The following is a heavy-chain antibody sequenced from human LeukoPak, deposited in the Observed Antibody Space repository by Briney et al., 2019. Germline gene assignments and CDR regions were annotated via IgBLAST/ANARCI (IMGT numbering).Heavy chain of an antibody. Sequence: VGSLRLSCAASGFTFSNYGMHWVRQAPGKGLEWVAVIWYEGSNKYYADSVKGRFTISRDNSKNTLYMQMNSLRVEDTAVYYCATAPRGGDYEDYWGQGTLVTVSS. CDR3: ATAPRGGDYEDY. D-gene: IGHD4-17*01. J-gene: IGHJ4*02. V-gene: IGHV3-33*01. CDR2: IWYEGSNK. CDR1: GFTFSNYG.